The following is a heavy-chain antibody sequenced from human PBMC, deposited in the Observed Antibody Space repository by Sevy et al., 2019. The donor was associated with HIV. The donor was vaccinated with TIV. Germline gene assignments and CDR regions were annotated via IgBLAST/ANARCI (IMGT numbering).Heavy chain of an antibody. V-gene: IGHV3-48*01. CDR2: ISSSSGTI. D-gene: IGHD7-27*01. CDR3: ARDDHWAFDY. Sequence: GGSLRLSCVTSGFSFSSYSMNWVPQAPGKELEWVSYISSSSGTIRYADSVKGRLTISRDNAKNSLFLQMNSLRAEDTAVYYCARDDHWAFDYWGQGALVTVSS. J-gene: IGHJ4*02. CDR1: GFSFSSYS.